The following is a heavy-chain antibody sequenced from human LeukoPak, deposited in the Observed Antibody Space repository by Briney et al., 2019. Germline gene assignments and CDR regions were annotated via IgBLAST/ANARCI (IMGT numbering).Heavy chain of an antibody. D-gene: IGHD2-15*01. J-gene: IGHJ3*02. CDR3: ARSGGTSARVNAFDI. CDR2: INHSGST. CDR1: GGSFSGYY. Sequence: SETLSLTCAVYGGSFSGYYWSWIRQPPGKGLEWIGEINHSGSTNYNPSLKSRVTISVDTSKNQFSLKLSSVTAADTAVYYCARSGGTSARVNAFDIWGQGTMVTVSS. V-gene: IGHV4-34*01.